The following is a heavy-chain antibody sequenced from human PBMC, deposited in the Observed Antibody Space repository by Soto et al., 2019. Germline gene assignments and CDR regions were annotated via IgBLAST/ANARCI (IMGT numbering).Heavy chain of an antibody. CDR2: ISYDGSNK. D-gene: IGHD5-12*01. CDR3: AKPARDSGYDYYFDY. J-gene: IGHJ4*02. V-gene: IGHV3-30*18. CDR1: GFTFSSYG. Sequence: PGGSLRLSCAASGFTFSSYGMHWVRQAPGKGLEWVAVISYDGSNKYYADSVKGRFTISRDNSKNTLYLQMNSLRAEDTAVYCCAKPARDSGYDYYFDYWGQGTLVTVSS.